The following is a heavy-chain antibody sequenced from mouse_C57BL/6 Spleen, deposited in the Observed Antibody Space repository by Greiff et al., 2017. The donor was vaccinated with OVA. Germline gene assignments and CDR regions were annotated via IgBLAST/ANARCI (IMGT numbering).Heavy chain of an antibody. Sequence: VQLKESGPELVKPGASVKIPCKASGYTFTDYNMDWVKQSHGKSLEWIGDINPNNGGTIYNQKFKGKATLTVDKSSSTAYMELRSLTSEDTAVYYCARPRYDYDEGYAMDYWGQGTSVTVSS. CDR1: GYTFTDYN. CDR3: ARPRYDYDEGYAMDY. D-gene: IGHD2-4*01. CDR2: INPNNGGT. V-gene: IGHV1-18*01. J-gene: IGHJ4*01.